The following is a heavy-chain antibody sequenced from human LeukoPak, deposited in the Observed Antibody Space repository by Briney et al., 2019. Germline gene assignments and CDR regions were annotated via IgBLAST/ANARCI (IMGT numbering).Heavy chain of an antibody. Sequence: GGSLRLSCAASGFTFSSYDMHWIRQNTGKGLEWVSGIGIAGDTYHVDSVKGRFTISRENAKNSLYLQMNSLRAGDTAVYYCVRAPRAAAGEFDYWGQGTLVTVSS. CDR2: IGIAGDT. V-gene: IGHV3-13*01. CDR3: VRAPRAAAGEFDY. CDR1: GFTFSSYD. D-gene: IGHD6-13*01. J-gene: IGHJ4*02.